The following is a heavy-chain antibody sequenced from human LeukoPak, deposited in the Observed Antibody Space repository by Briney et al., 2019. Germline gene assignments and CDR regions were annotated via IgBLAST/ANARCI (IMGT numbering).Heavy chain of an antibody. CDR2: ISGSGGNT. D-gene: IGHD6-6*01. CDR1: GFSFSSFA. Sequence: GGSLRLSCAASGFSFSSFAMTWVRQAPGKGLEWVSGISGSGGNTYHADSVKGRFTISRDNSKNTLYLQMNSLRAEDTAVYYCARRGSSSFDLYLFGFDYWGQGTLVTVSS. V-gene: IGHV3-23*01. CDR3: ARRGSSSFDLYLFGFDY. J-gene: IGHJ4*02.